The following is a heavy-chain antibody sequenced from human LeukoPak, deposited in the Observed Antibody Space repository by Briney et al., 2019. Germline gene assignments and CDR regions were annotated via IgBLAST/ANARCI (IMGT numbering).Heavy chain of an antibody. J-gene: IGHJ4*02. CDR2: IIPIFGTA. CDR3: ATTPLEGYCSSTSCYAYLDY. CDR1: GGTFISYA. V-gene: IGHV1-69*13. D-gene: IGHD2-2*01. Sequence: ASVNVSCKDSGGTFISYAISWVGQTAGQGLEWMGGIIPIFGTANYAQKFQGRVTITADDTTSTAYMELSSLRSEDTAVYNCATTPLEGYCSSTSCYAYLDYWGQGTLVTVSS.